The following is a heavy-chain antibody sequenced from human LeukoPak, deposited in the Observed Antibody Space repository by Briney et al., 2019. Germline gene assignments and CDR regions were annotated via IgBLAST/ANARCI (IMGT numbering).Heavy chain of an antibody. CDR2: IFYSGST. V-gene: IGHV4-59*01. D-gene: IGHD5-12*01. J-gene: IGHJ3*02. Sequence: SETLSLTCTVPGGSINSYYWNWIRQPPGKGLEWIGNIFYSGSTIYNPSLKSRLTISLDTSKNQFSLKLSSVTAADTALYYCARERRGYSGLEAFDIWGQGTMVTVSS. CDR3: ARERRGYSGLEAFDI. CDR1: GGSINSYY.